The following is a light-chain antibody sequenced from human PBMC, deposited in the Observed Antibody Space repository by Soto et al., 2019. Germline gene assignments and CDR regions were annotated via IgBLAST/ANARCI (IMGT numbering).Light chain of an antibody. CDR3: CSYAENNILL. J-gene: IGLJ2*01. V-gene: IGLV2-23*01. CDR1: SSDVGTYNL. Sequence: QSALTQPASVSGSPGQSITISCTGTSSDVGTYNLVSWYQHHPGKAPKLMIYEGSRRPSGVSNRFSGSKSANTASLTISGLQAEDEANYHSCSYAENNILLFGGGTKLTVL. CDR2: EGS.